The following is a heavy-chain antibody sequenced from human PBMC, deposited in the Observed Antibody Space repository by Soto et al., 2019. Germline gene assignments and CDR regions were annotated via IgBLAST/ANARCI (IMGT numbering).Heavy chain of an antibody. D-gene: IGHD4-17*01. CDR2: ISYDGSNK. CDR3: ERRPVTYYFDY. J-gene: IGHJ4*02. Sequence: QVQLVESGGGVVQPGRSLRLSCAASGFTFSNYAMHWVRQAPGKGLEWVAVISYDGSNKYYADSVKGRFTISRDNSKNTLYLHMNSLRAEDTAVYYCERRPVTYYFDYWGQGTLVTVSS. CDR1: GFTFSNYA. V-gene: IGHV3-30-3*01.